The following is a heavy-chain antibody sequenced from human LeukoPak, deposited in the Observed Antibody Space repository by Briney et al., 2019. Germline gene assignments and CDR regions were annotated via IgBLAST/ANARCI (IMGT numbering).Heavy chain of an antibody. D-gene: IGHD6-13*01. J-gene: IGHJ4*02. CDR2: ISGSGGST. V-gene: IGHV3-23*01. CDR1: GFTFSNYA. CDR3: AKMGSIAAAGTFDY. Sequence: GGSLRLSCAASGFTFSNYAMTWVRQAPGKGLEWVSGISGSGGSTYYADSVKGRFTISRDNSKDTLFLQMNSLRAEDTAVYYCAKMGSIAAAGTFDYWGQGTLVTVSS.